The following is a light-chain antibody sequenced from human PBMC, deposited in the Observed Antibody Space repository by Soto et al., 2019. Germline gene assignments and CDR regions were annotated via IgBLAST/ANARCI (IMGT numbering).Light chain of an antibody. CDR1: QSVRKNN. J-gene: IGKJ5*01. CDR2: GAS. V-gene: IGKV3-20*01. Sequence: EIVLTQSPGTLSLSPGERATLSCRASQSVRKNNLGWYQQKPGQAPRLLIYGASFRATGIPDRFSGSGSGTDFTLTISRLEPEDFALYYCQQYGSSAPITFGQGTRLEIK. CDR3: QQYGSSAPIT.